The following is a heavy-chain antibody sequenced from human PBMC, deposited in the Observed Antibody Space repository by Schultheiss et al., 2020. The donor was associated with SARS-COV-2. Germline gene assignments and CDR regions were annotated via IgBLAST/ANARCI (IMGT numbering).Heavy chain of an antibody. CDR3: AAREGTTPFDY. CDR1: GFPFSSFT. Sequence: GGSLRLSCKGSGFPFSSFTFNWVRQAPGKGLEWVAVIWYDGSNKYYADSVKGRFTISRDNSKNTLYLQMNSLRAEDTAVYYCAAREGTTPFDYWGQGTLVTVAS. V-gene: IGHV3-33*07. J-gene: IGHJ4*02. D-gene: IGHD4-11*01. CDR2: IWYDGSNK.